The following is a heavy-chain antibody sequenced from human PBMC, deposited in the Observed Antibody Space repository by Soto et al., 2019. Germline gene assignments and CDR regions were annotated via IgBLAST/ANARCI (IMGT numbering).Heavy chain of an antibody. Sequence: GGSLRLSCAASGFTFSSYAMHWVRQAPGKGLEWVAVISYDGSNKYYADSVKGRFTISRDNSKNTLYLQMNSLRAEDTAVYYCAREIAYYDILTGYYRSTSFDYWGQGTLVTVSS. D-gene: IGHD3-9*01. V-gene: IGHV3-30-3*01. J-gene: IGHJ4*02. CDR2: ISYDGSNK. CDR1: GFTFSSYA. CDR3: AREIAYYDILTGYYRSTSFDY.